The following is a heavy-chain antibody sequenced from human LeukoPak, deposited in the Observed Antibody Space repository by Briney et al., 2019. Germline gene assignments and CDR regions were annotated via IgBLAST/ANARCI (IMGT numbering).Heavy chain of an antibody. CDR3: ASIDMGDY. CDR1: GYTFTSFA. J-gene: IGHJ4*02. CDR2: INTGNGDT. V-gene: IGHV1-3*04. Sequence: WASVTVSCTTSGYTFTSFAMHWVRQAPGQRPEWMGWINTGNGDTKYLQNFLGRVTFSRDTFTSTAFMELNSLRSEDTAVYYCASIDMGDYWGQGTLVTVSS. D-gene: IGHD1-26*01.